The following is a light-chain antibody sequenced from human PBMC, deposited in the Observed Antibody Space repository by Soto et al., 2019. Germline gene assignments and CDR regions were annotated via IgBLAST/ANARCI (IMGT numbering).Light chain of an antibody. CDR2: EVI. Sequence: QSVLTQVASVSGSPGQSITISCTGTSSDVGTFNLVSWYQQHPGKAPRLMIYEVIKRPSGVSNRFSGSKSGNTASLTISGLQAEDEADSYCCSYAGSSVHVSGTGTKVIVL. J-gene: IGLJ1*01. CDR3: CSYAGSSVHV. CDR1: SSDVGTFNL. V-gene: IGLV2-23*02.